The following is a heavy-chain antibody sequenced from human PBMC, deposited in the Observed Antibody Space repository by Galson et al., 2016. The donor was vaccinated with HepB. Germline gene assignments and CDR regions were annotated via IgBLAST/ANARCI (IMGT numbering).Heavy chain of an antibody. CDR1: GLTVSGDY. CDR3: AGGYYGSGSYYAY. CDR2: ISNSGGST. V-gene: IGHV3-53*01. D-gene: IGHD3-10*01. J-gene: IGHJ4*02. Sequence: SLRLSCAVSGLTVSGDYMSWVRQAPGKGLEWVSVISNSGGSTYYADSVRGRFTISRDNSKNTLYLQMNSLRAEDTAVYYCAGGYYGSGSYYAYWGQGTLVTVSS.